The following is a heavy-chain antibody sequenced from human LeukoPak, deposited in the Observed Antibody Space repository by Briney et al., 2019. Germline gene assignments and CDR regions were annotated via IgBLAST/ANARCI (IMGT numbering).Heavy chain of an antibody. V-gene: IGHV1-2*02. CDR2: INPNGGGT. CDR3: ARDQDVYCSSTSCYDY. Sequence: ASVKVSCKASGYTFTGYYMHWVRQAPGQGLEWMGWINPNGGGTNYAQKFQGRVTMTRDTSISTAYMELSRLRSDDTAVYYCARDQDVYCSSTSCYDYWGQGTLVTVSS. J-gene: IGHJ4*02. CDR1: GYTFTGYY. D-gene: IGHD2-2*01.